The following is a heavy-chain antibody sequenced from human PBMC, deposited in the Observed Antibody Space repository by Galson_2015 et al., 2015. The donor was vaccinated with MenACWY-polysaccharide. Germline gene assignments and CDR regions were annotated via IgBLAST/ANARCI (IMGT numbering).Heavy chain of an antibody. CDR1: GFTFSSSV. Sequence: SLRLSCAASGFTFSSSVMSWVRQAPGKGLEWVAVIVGSGANTYYTDSVKGRFIISRDNSKNTVYLQMNSLRAEDTALYYCAKDTLHAAGTASDWGQGTLVTVSS. J-gene: IGHJ4*02. V-gene: IGHV3-23*01. D-gene: IGHD6-19*01. CDR3: AKDTLHAAGTASD. CDR2: IVGSGANT.